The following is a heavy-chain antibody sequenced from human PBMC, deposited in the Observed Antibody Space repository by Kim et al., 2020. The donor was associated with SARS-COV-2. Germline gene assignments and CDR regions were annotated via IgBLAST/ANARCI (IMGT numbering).Heavy chain of an antibody. CDR3: AREDSSGWRHFDY. CDR1: GGSISSSNW. V-gene: IGHV4-4*02. Sequence: SETLSLTCAVSGGSISSSNWWSWVRQPPGKGLEWIGEIYHSGSTNYNPSLKSRVTISVDKSKNQFSLKLSSVTAADTAVYYCAREDSSGWRHFDYWGQGTLVTVSS. D-gene: IGHD6-19*01. CDR2: IYHSGST. J-gene: IGHJ4*02.